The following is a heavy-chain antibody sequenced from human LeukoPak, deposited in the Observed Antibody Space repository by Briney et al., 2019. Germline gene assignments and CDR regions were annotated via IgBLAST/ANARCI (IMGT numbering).Heavy chain of an antibody. D-gene: IGHD3-22*01. Sequence: SETLSLTCTVSGGSISYYYWSWIRQPPGKGLEWIGYIYYSGSTNYNPSLKSRVTISVDTSKNQFSLKLSSVTAADTAVYYCARASSGYYFDYWGQGTLVTVSS. J-gene: IGHJ4*02. V-gene: IGHV4-59*12. CDR2: IYYSGST. CDR1: GGSISYYY. CDR3: ARASSGYYFDY.